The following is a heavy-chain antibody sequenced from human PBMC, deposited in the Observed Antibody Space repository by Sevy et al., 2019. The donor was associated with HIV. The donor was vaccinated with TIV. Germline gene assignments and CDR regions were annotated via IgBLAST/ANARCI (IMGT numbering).Heavy chain of an antibody. CDR1: GFTVSSNY. CDR2: IYSGGST. CDR3: AIHMVQGVIRDFDY. D-gene: IGHD3-10*01. Sequence: GGSLRLSCAASGFTVSSNYMSWVRQAPGKGLEWVSVIYSGGSTYYADSVKGRFTISRDNSKNTLYLQMNSLRAEDTVVYYCAIHMVQGVIRDFDYWGQGTLVTASS. V-gene: IGHV3-53*01. J-gene: IGHJ4*02.